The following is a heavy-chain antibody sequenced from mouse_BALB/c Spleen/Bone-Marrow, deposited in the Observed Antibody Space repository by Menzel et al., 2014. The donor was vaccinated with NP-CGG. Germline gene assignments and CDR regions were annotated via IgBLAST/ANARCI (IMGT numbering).Heavy chain of an antibody. J-gene: IGHJ4*01. Sequence: QVQLQQSGAELVRPGSSVKISCKASGYAFSSYWMNWVKQRPGQGLEWIGQIYPGDGDTDYNGKFKGKATLTADKSSSTAYIQLISLTSEDSAVYFCARADGVYAMDYWGQGTSVTVSS. CDR2: IYPGDGDT. D-gene: IGHD2-3*01. CDR3: ARADGVYAMDY. V-gene: IGHV1-80*01. CDR1: GYAFSSYW.